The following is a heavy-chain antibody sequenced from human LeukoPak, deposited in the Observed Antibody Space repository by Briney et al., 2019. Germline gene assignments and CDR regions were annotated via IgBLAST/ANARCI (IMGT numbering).Heavy chain of an antibody. CDR1: GFTFSSYG. J-gene: IGHJ4*02. V-gene: IGHV3-30*02. CDR2: IRYDGSNK. D-gene: IGHD6-13*01. Sequence: PGGSLRLSCAASGFTFSSYGMHWVRQAPGKGLEWVAFIRYDGSNKYYADSVKGRFTISRDNSKNTLYLQMNSLRAEDTAVYYCAKEAHQFGYSSSWYNYWGQGTLVTVSS. CDR3: AKEAHQFGYSSSWYNY.